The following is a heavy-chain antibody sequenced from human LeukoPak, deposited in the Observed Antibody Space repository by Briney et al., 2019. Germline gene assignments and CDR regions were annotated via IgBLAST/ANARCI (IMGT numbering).Heavy chain of an antibody. V-gene: IGHV3-13*01. CDR1: GFTFSSYD. J-gene: IGHJ4*02. D-gene: IGHD3-22*01. CDR3: AKTRRHYYDSSGYYYPDY. Sequence: PGGSLRLSCAASGFTFSSYDMHWVRQATGKGLEWVSAIGTAGDTYYPGSVKGRFTISRENAKNSLYLQMNSLRAEDTAVYYCAKTRRHYYDSSGYYYPDYWGQGTLVTVSS. CDR2: IGTAGDT.